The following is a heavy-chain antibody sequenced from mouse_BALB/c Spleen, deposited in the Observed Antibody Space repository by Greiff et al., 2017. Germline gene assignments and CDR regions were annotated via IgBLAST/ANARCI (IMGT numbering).Heavy chain of an antibody. CDR1: GYTFTNYW. D-gene: IGHD3-2*01. V-gene: IGHV1-63*02. CDR2: IYPGGGYT. CDR3: ASDSWGYGFAY. J-gene: IGHJ3*01. Sequence: VQLQESGAELVRPGTSVKISCKASGYTFTNYWLGWVKQRPGQGLEWIGDIYPGGGYTNYNEKFKGKATLTADTSSSTAYMQLSSLTSEDSAVYICASDSWGYGFAYWGQGTLVTVSA.